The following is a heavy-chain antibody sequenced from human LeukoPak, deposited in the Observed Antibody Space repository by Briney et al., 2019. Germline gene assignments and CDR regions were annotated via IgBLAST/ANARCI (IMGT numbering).Heavy chain of an antibody. CDR2: INPDNGGT. J-gene: IGHJ4*02. V-gene: IGHV1-2*02. CDR3: ARDLGDTYGSVGDFDY. Sequence: ASVKVSCKASGYTFTGYYMHWVRQAPGQGLEWMGWINPDNGGTIYAQNFQGRVTMTRDTSISTAYMELSSLRSDDTAVYYCARDLGDTYGSVGDFDYWGQGTLVTVSS. CDR1: GYTFTGYY. D-gene: IGHD3-10*01.